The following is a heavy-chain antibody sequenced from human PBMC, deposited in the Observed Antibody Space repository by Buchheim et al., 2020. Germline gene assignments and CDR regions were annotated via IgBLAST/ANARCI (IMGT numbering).Heavy chain of an antibody. CDR3: AKDIMYTSGWSGFDL. V-gene: IGHV3-9*01. D-gene: IGHD6-19*01. J-gene: IGHJ4*02. Sequence: EVQLVESGGGLVQPGGSLRLSCAASGFTYDDHAMHWVRQAPGKGLEWVSGISWSSTSVGYAESAEGRFTIPRDNAKNTLYLQMNSLRAEDTAIYYCAKDIMYTSGWSGFDLWGQGT. CDR1: GFTYDDHA. CDR2: ISWSSTSV.